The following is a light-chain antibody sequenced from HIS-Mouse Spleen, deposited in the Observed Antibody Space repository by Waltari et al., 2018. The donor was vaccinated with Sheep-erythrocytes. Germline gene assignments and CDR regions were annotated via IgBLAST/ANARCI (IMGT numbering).Light chain of an antibody. CDR3: CSYAGSYNHV. CDR1: SGDVGGYNY. J-gene: IGLJ1*01. V-gene: IGLV2-11*01. CDR2: DVS. Sequence: QSALTQPRSVSGPPGQSVTISGTGTSGDVGGYNYHSWYQPHPGKPPKLMIYDVSKRPSGVPDRFSGSKSGNTASLTISGLQAEDEADYYCCSYAGSYNHVFATGTKVTVL.